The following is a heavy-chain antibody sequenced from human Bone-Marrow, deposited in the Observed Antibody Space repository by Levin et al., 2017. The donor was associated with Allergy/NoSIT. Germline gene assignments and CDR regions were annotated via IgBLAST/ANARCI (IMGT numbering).Heavy chain of an antibody. CDR1: GFSFSAHF. Sequence: GESLKISCAVSGFSFSAHFMSWVRQAPGKGLEWIAKISKSGSDLYYADSVKGRFTISRDNATNSLYLEMNSLRVAATAIYFCTKEDWWRFDYWGQGSLVTVSS. J-gene: IGHJ4*02. CDR3: TKEDWWRFDY. CDR2: ISKSGSDL. D-gene: IGHD2-8*02. V-gene: IGHV3-11*01.